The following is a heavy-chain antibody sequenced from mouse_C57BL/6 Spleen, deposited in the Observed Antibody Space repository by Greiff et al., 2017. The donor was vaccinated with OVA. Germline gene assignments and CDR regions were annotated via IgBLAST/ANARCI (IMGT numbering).Heavy chain of an antibody. Sequence: VQLQQSGAELVRPGASVKLSCKASGYTFTDYYINWVKQRPGQGLEWIARIYPGSGNTYYNEKFKGKATLTAEKSSSTAYMQLSSLTSEDSAVYFCARYDGYYVGYWGQGTTLTVSS. V-gene: IGHV1-76*01. CDR3: ARYDGYYVGY. D-gene: IGHD2-3*01. J-gene: IGHJ2*01. CDR1: GYTFTDYY. CDR2: IYPGSGNT.